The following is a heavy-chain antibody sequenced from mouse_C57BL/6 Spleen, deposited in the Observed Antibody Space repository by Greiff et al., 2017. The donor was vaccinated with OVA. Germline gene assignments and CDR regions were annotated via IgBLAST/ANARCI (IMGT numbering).Heavy chain of an antibody. CDR3: ANYGSPWYFDV. J-gene: IGHJ1*03. CDR2: INPSTGGT. D-gene: IGHD1-1*01. V-gene: IGHV1-42*01. Sequence: VQLQQPGPELVKPGASVKISCKASGYSFTGYYMNWVKQSPEKSLEWIGEINPSTGGTTYNQKFKAKATLTVDKSSSTAYMQLKSLTSEDSAVYYCANYGSPWYFDVWGTGTTVTVSS. CDR1: GYSFTGYY.